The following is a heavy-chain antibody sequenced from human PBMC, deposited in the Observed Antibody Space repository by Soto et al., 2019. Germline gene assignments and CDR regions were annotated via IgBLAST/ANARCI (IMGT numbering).Heavy chain of an antibody. CDR2: MYYGGRT. CDR1: GGSISSYY. V-gene: IGHV4-59*08. J-gene: IGHJ5*02. CDR3: ARGTPSPLIVRSSRGPWFDP. D-gene: IGHD2-15*01. Sequence: SETLSLTCTVSGGSISSYYWSWIRQPPGKGLEWIGYMYYGGRTNYNPSLKSRVTISVDTSKMQVSLKLSSVTAADTAVYFCARGTPSPLIVRSSRGPWFDPWGQGTLVP.